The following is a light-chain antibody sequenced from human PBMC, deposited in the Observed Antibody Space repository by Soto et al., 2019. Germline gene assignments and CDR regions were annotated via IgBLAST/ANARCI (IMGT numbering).Light chain of an antibody. CDR3: QQYGYSFWT. Sequence: EIVLTQSPGTLSLSPGERATLSCRASQSVISTYLAWYQQKPGQAPRLLIYSASSRATGIPDRFSGSGSGADYTLTISRLEPEDSAVYYCQQYGYSFWTFGQGTKVDIK. J-gene: IGKJ1*01. CDR2: SAS. V-gene: IGKV3-20*01. CDR1: QSVISTY.